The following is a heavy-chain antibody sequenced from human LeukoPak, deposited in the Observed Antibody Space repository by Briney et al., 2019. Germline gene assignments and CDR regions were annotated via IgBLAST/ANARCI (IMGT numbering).Heavy chain of an antibody. Sequence: PGGSLRLSCAASGFTFSSYAMSWVRQAPGKGLEWVSAISGSGGSTYYADSVKGRFTISRDNSKNTLYLQMNSLRAEDTAVYYCAKDYPYNYDSSGYFLDYFDYWGQGALVTVSS. CDR3: AKDYPYNYDSSGYFLDYFDY. J-gene: IGHJ4*02. V-gene: IGHV3-23*01. D-gene: IGHD3-22*01. CDR2: ISGSGGST. CDR1: GFTFSSYA.